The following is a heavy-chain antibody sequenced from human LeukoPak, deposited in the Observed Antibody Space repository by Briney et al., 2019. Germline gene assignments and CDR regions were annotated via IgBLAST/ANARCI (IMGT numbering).Heavy chain of an antibody. V-gene: IGHV3-30-3*01. Sequence: GGSLRLSCAASRFTFSSYAMHWVRQAPGKGLEWVAIISYDGSNKYYADSVKGRSTISRDNSKNTLYLQMNSLRTEDTAVYYCAREDVVVPAYYFDYWGQGTLVTVSS. D-gene: IGHD2-2*01. CDR2: ISYDGSNK. CDR1: RFTFSSYA. CDR3: AREDVVVPAYYFDY. J-gene: IGHJ4*02.